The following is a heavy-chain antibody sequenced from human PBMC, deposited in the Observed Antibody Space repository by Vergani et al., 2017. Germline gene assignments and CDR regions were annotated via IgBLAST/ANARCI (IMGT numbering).Heavy chain of an antibody. V-gene: IGHV3-21*01. J-gene: IGHJ4*02. CDR1: GFTFSSYS. Sequence: EVQLVESGGGLVKPGGSLRLSCAASGFTFSSYSMNWVRQAPGKGLEWVSSISSSSSYIYYADSVKGRFTISRDNAKNSLYLQMNSLRAEDTAVYYCAREWGLWSKAYDYWGQGTLVTVSS. CDR3: AREWGLWSKAYDY. D-gene: IGHD5-18*01. CDR2: ISSSSSYI.